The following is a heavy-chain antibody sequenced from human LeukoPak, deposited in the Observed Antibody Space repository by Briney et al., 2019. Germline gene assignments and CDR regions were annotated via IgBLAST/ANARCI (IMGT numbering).Heavy chain of an antibody. J-gene: IGHJ4*02. Sequence: PGGSLRLSCAASGFTVSSNYMSWVRQAPGTGLEWVSSISSSSSYIYYADSVKGRFTISRDNAKNSLYLQMNSLRAEDTAVYYCARGAPNNWNYAELDYWGQGTLVTVSS. D-gene: IGHD1-7*01. CDR1: GFTVSSNY. CDR3: ARGAPNNWNYAELDY. CDR2: ISSSSSYI. V-gene: IGHV3-21*01.